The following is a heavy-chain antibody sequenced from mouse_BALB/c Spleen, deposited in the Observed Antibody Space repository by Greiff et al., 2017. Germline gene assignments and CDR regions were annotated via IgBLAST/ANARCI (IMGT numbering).Heavy chain of an antibody. CDR3: ARYGNYRNYAMDY. V-gene: IGHV2-9*02. CDR2: IWAGGST. Sequence: VKLMESGPGLVAPSQSLSITCTVSGFSLTSYGVHWVRQPPGKGLEWLGVIWAGGSTNYNSALMSRLSISKDNSKSQVFLKMNSLQTDDTAMYYCARYGNYRNYAMDYWGQGTSVTVSS. D-gene: IGHD2-1*01. CDR1: GFSLTSYG. J-gene: IGHJ4*01.